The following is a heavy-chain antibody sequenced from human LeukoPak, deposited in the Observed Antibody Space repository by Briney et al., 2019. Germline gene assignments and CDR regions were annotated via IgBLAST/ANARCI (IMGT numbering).Heavy chain of an antibody. J-gene: IGHJ4*02. CDR3: ARGLASSMYYFDY. CDR2: IYYSGST. Sequence: SETLSLTCTVSGGSISSYYWSWIRQPPGKGLEWIGYIYYSGSTNCNPSLKSRVTISVDTSKNQFSLKLSSVTAADTAVYYCARGLASSMYYFDYWGQGTLVTVSS. CDR1: GGSISSYY. V-gene: IGHV4-59*01. D-gene: IGHD2/OR15-2a*01.